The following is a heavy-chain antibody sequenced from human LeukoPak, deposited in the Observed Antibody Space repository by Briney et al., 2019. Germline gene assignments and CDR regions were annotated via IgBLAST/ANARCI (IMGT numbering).Heavy chain of an antibody. CDR2: IYISGST. J-gene: IGHJ6*03. Sequence: SPSETLSLTCTVSGGYISSYYWSWIRQPAGKGLEWIGRIYISGSTNYNPSFKSRVTMSVDTSKNQFSLKLSSVTAADTAVYYCARGLYYDILTGYRLGVYYYYMDVWGKGTTVTISS. CDR3: ARGLYYDILTGYRLGVYYYYMDV. D-gene: IGHD3-9*01. V-gene: IGHV4-4*07. CDR1: GGYISSYY.